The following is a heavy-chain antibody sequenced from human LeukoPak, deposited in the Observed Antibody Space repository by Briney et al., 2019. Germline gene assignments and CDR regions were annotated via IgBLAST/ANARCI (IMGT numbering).Heavy chain of an antibody. D-gene: IGHD3-3*01. J-gene: IGHJ4*02. CDR2: IYYSGST. V-gene: IGHV4-39*01. Sequence: PSETLSLTCTVSGGSISSSSYYWGWIRQPPGKGLEWIGSIYYSGSTYYNPSPKSRVTISVDTSKNQFSLKLSSVTAADTAVYYCARGGPITIFGVAYYWGQGTLVTVSS. CDR1: GGSISSSSYY. CDR3: ARGGPITIFGVAYY.